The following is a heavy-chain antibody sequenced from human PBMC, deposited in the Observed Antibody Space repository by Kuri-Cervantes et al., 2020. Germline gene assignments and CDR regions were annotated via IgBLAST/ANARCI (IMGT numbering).Heavy chain of an antibody. Sequence: GESLKISCTASGFTFSSSALSWVRQAPGKGLEWVSAVSVNGDTTYYADSVKGRFTISRDNSKNTLYLQMNSLRAEDTAVYYCARTLGGYCSSTSCYLNDAFDIWGQGTMVTVSS. CDR3: ARTLGGYCSSTSCYLNDAFDI. J-gene: IGHJ3*02. D-gene: IGHD2-2*03. V-gene: IGHV3-23*01. CDR1: GFTFSSSA. CDR2: VSVNGDTT.